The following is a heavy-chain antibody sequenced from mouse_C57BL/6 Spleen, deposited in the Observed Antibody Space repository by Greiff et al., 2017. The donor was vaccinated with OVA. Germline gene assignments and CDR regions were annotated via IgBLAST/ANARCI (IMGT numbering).Heavy chain of an antibody. J-gene: IGHJ2*01. D-gene: IGHD1-1*01. Sequence: QVQLKQPGAELVKPGASVKLSCKASGYTFTSYWMHWVKQRPGQGLEWIGMIHPNSGSTNYNEKFKSKATLTVDKSSSTAYMQLSSLTSEDSAVYYCARDSTVVAGDYFDYWGQGTTLTVSS. CDR1: GYTFTSYW. CDR3: ARDSTVVAGDYFDY. V-gene: IGHV1-64*01. CDR2: IHPNSGST.